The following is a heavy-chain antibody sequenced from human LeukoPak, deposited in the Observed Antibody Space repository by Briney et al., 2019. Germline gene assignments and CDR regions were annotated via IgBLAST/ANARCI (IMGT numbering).Heavy chain of an antibody. V-gene: IGHV3-21*01. CDR1: GFTFSSYS. D-gene: IGHD3-22*01. CDR2: ISSSSSYI. J-gene: IGHJ4*02. Sequence: GGSLRLSCAASGFTFSSYSMNWVRQAPGKGLEWVSSISSSSSYIYYADSVRGRFTISRDNAKNSLYLQMNSLRAEDTAVYYCARGDSSGYDYWGQGTLVTVSS. CDR3: ARGDSSGYDY.